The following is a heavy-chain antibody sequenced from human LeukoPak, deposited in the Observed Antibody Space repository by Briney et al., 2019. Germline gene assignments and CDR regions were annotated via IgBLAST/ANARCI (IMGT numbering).Heavy chain of an antibody. CDR3: ARGRGSTSRY. Sequence: GASVKVSCKASVYTFTNYGTTWVRQAPGQGLEWMGWISTHNGDTNYAQNLQGRVTMTTDTSTSTAYMELRSLRSDDTAVYYCARGRGSTSRYWGQGTLVTVSS. J-gene: IGHJ4*02. CDR1: VYTFTNYG. V-gene: IGHV1-18*01. CDR2: ISTHNGDT. D-gene: IGHD5-12*01.